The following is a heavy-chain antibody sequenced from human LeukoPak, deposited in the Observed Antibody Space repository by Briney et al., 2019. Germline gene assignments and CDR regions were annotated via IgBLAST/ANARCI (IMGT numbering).Heavy chain of an antibody. V-gene: IGHV3-30*07. CDR2: ISYDGSKK. CDR1: GFTFSSYA. D-gene: IGHD2-15*01. CDR3: AKAPVTTCRGAFCYPFDY. J-gene: IGHJ4*02. Sequence: PGGSLRLSCAATGFTFSSYAMHWVRQAPGKGLEWVAVISYDGSKKYYADSVKGRFTISRDNSKNTLYLQMNRLRPEDAAVYYCAKAPVTTCRGAFCYPFDYWGLGTLVTVSS.